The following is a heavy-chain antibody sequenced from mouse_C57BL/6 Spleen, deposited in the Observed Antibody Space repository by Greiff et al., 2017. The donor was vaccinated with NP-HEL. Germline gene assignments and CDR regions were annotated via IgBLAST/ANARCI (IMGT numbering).Heavy chain of an antibody. CDR2: IHPSDSDT. CDR3: AILDDSSFAY. Sequence: QVQLQQPGAELVKPGASVKVSCKASGYTFTSYWMHWVKQRPGQGLEWIGRIHPSDSDTNYNQKFKGKATLTVDKSSSPAYMQLSSLTSEDSSVYYCAILDDSSFAYWGQGTLVTVSA. D-gene: IGHD2-13*01. J-gene: IGHJ3*01. CDR1: GYTFTSYW. V-gene: IGHV1-74*01.